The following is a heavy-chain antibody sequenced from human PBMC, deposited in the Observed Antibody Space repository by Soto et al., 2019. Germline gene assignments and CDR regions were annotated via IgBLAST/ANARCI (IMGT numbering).Heavy chain of an antibody. CDR1: GGSVRYGSYY. J-gene: IGHJ5*02. Sequence: SETLSLTCTVSGGSVRYGSYYWAWLRQPPGKGLEWIGHIYHSGSTIYNPSLKSRVTISIDTSKSQFSLNLNSMTAADTAVYYCAGYNWNYYFDPWGQGTLVTVSS. CDR2: IYHSGST. V-gene: IGHV4-61*01. CDR3: AGYNWNYYFDP. D-gene: IGHD1-7*01.